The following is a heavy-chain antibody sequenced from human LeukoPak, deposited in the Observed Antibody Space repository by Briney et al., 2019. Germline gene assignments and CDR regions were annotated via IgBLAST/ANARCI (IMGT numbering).Heavy chain of an antibody. J-gene: IGHJ6*03. CDR3: ASRHSKQQPYYYYMDI. D-gene: IGHD6-13*01. Sequence: PSETLSLTCTVSGGSISSSSYSWGWMSQPPGKGLEWIGSIYYSVSTDYNPSLKSRGTISVDATTTHFSLKLSSVTAADTDVYYCASRHSKQQPYYYYMDIWGKGTTVTVSS. V-gene: IGHV4-39*02. CDR2: IYYSVST. CDR1: GGSISSSSYS.